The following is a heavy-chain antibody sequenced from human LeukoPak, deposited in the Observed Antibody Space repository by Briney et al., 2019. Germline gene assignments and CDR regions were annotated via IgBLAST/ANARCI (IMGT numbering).Heavy chain of an antibody. CDR1: GYTFTGYH. CDR2: INPNSGDT. D-gene: IGHD6-13*01. CDR3: AREYSSSWYCAFDI. Sequence: ASVKVSCKASGYTFTGYHMHWVRQAPGQGLEWMGRINPNSGDTNYAQKFQGRVTMTRDTSISTAYMELSRLRSEDTAVYYCAREYSSSWYCAFDIWGQGTMVTVSS. V-gene: IGHV1-2*06. J-gene: IGHJ3*02.